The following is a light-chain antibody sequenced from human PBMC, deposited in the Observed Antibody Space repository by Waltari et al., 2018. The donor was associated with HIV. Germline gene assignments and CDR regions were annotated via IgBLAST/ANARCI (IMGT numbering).Light chain of an antibody. Sequence: DIQMTQSPSTLPASAGDRVTITCRASQNINSWLAWYQQRPGKAPKLLIYKASNLKNGVPSRFSGSGSGTEFNLTISSLQPDDFATYYCQQYNSYARTFGQGTKVDIK. J-gene: IGKJ1*01. CDR2: KAS. CDR3: QQYNSYART. V-gene: IGKV1-5*03. CDR1: QNINSW.